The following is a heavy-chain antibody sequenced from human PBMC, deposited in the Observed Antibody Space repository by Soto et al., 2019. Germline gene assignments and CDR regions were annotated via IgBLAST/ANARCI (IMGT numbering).Heavy chain of an antibody. D-gene: IGHD2-21*01. J-gene: IGHJ4*02. V-gene: IGHV4-34*01. CDR3: ARGWIGDPLDY. CDR1: GGSFSGYY. CDR2: INHSGST. Sequence: SETLSLTCAVYGGSFSGYYWSWIRQPPGKGLEWIGEINHSGSTNYNPSLKSRVTISVDTSKNQFSLKLSSVTAADTAVYYCARGWIGDPLDYWGQGTLVTVSS.